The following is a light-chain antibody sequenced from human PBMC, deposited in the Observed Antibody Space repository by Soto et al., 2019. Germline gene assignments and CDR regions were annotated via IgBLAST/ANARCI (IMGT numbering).Light chain of an antibody. V-gene: IGKV1-5*01. J-gene: IGKJ1*01. CDR3: QQYNSSPWT. CDR2: DTS. CDR1: QSFSTW. Sequence: GDRFTITCRASQSFSTWLAWYQQKPEKAPKLLIYDTSSLESGVPARFSGSGSGTEFTLTISGLQPDDFATYYCQQYNSSPWTFGQGTKVEIK.